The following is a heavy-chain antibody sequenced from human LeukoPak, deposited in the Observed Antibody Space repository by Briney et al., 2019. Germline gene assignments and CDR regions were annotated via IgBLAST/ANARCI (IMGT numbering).Heavy chain of an antibody. CDR1: GYTFTSYG. CDR2: ISAYNGNT. Sequence: GASVKVSCKASGYTFTSYGISWVRQAPGQGLEWMGWISAYNGNTNYAQKLQGRVTMTTDTSTSTAYMELRSLRSDDTGVYYCTTALNFDILTGLYQPIAAFDVWGQGTLVTVSS. V-gene: IGHV1-18*01. J-gene: IGHJ3*01. CDR3: TTALNFDILTGLYQPIAAFDV. D-gene: IGHD3-9*01.